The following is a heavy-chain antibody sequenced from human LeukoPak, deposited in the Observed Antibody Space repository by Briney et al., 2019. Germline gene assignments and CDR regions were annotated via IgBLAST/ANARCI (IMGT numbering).Heavy chain of an antibody. CDR2: FSYSGST. V-gene: IGHV4-59*01. Sequence: SETLSLTYSVSGVSISDYHWIWIRQPPAKGLEWMGYFSYSGSTRYNPSLKSRVTMSVDTSKNQFSLRLNSVAAADTAVYYCARMYSGTSYYFDFWGQGTLVTVSS. CDR1: GVSISDYH. D-gene: IGHD1-26*01. CDR3: ARMYSGTSYYFDF. J-gene: IGHJ4*02.